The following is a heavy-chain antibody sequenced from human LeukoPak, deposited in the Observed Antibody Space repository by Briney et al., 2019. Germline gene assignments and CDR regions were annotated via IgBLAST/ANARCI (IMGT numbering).Heavy chain of an antibody. J-gene: IGHJ4*02. Sequence: GGSLRLSCAASGFTFSSYWMSWVRQAPGKGLEWVANIKQDGSEKYYVDSVKGRFTISRDNAKNSLYLQMNSLRAEDTAVYYCASPRGYGYYFDYWGQGTLVTVYS. CDR3: ASPRGYGYYFDY. CDR2: IKQDGSEK. D-gene: IGHD5-12*01. V-gene: IGHV3-7*01. CDR1: GFTFSSYW.